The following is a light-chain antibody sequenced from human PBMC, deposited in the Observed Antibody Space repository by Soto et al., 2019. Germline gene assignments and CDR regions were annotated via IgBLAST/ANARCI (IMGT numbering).Light chain of an antibody. Sequence: QLVLTQPPSVSGAPGQRVTISCTGSSSNIGAPYDVHWYQQLPGTAPKVLIHGNSNRPSGVPDRFSGSRFGTSASLAITGLQAEDEADYYCQAYDSSLSGYVFGTGTKVTVL. V-gene: IGLV1-40*01. CDR1: SSNIGAPYD. CDR3: QAYDSSLSGYV. J-gene: IGLJ1*01. CDR2: GNS.